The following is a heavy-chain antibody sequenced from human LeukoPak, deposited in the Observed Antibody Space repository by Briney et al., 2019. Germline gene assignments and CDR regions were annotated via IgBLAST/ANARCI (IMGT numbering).Heavy chain of an antibody. J-gene: IGHJ4*02. D-gene: IGHD3-10*01. CDR2: IYSGGNT. V-gene: IGHV3-53*01. Sequence: PGGSLSLSCAASGFPVSSNYMSWVRQAPGKGLEWVSVIYSGGNTYYADSVKGRFTISRDNSKNTLYLQMNSLRAEDTAVYYCARAGGSGSYSGYFDYWGQGTLVTVSS. CDR1: GFPVSSNY. CDR3: ARAGGSGSYSGYFDY.